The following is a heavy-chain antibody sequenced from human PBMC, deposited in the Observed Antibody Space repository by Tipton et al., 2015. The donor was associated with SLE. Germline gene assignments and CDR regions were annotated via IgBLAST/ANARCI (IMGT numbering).Heavy chain of an antibody. V-gene: IGHV4-59*01. J-gene: IGHJ3*02. CDR1: AGPFSGYY. D-gene: IGHD2-15*01. CDR3: ARAEGSWDAFDI. Sequence: TLSLTCTVYAGPFSGYYWSWIRQPPGKRLEWIAYIYHSGITNYNPSLQSRVTISVDTSKNQFSLKLSSVTAADTAVYYCARAEGSWDAFDIWGQGTMVTVSS. CDR2: IYHSGIT.